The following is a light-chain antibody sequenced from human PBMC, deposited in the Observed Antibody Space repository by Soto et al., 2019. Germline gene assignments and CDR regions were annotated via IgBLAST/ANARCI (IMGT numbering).Light chain of an antibody. CDR2: TNN. V-gene: IGLV1-44*01. CDR1: SSNIGSNT. Sequence: QSVLTQPPSASGTPGQRVTISCSGGSSNIGSNTVNWYQHLPGTAPKLLIDTNNQRPSGVPDRFSGSKSGTSASLAISGLRSEDAADYYCATWDDSLNAYVFGTGTKLTVL. J-gene: IGLJ1*01. CDR3: ATWDDSLNAYV.